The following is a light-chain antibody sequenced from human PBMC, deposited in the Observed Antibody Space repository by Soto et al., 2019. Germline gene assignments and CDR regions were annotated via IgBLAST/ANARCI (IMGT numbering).Light chain of an antibody. V-gene: IGLV2-8*01. CDR2: EVS. Sequence: QSALPQPPSASGSPGQSVTISCTGTSSDVGDYNYVSWYQQHPGKAPKLIIYEVSKRPSGVPDRFSGSKSGNTASLTVSGLQAEDEDDYSCSSYAGSTTLFGTGTKVTVL. CDR3: SSYAGSTTL. J-gene: IGLJ1*01. CDR1: SSDVGDYNY.